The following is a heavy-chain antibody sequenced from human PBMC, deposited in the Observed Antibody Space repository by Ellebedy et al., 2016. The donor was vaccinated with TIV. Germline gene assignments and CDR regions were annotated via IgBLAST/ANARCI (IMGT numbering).Heavy chain of an antibody. CDR2: IYHSGSA. J-gene: IGHJ2*01. Sequence: SETLSLXXAVSGGSISSSGYSWSWIRQPPGKGLEWVGYIYHSGSASYNPSLKSRATISVDRSKKQFSLKLSSVTGADTAVYYCAREVWGHWYFDLWGRGTLVTVSS. CDR1: GGSISSSGYS. CDR3: AREVWGHWYFDL. D-gene: IGHD3-16*01. V-gene: IGHV4-30-2*01.